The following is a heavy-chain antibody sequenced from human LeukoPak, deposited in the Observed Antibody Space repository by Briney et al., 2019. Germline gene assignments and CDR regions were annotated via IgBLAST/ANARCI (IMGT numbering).Heavy chain of an antibody. Sequence: KTGGSLRLSCAASGFTFSDYFMSWIRQAPGKGLEWLSHISSSGTGYYTDSVKGRATISRDNAKNSLYLQMNSLRAEDTAVYYCARDFYDFWSDSIRFDPWGQGTLVTVSS. CDR2: ISSSGTG. CDR3: ARDFYDFWSDSIRFDP. V-gene: IGHV3-11*04. CDR1: GFTFSDYF. J-gene: IGHJ5*02. D-gene: IGHD3-3*01.